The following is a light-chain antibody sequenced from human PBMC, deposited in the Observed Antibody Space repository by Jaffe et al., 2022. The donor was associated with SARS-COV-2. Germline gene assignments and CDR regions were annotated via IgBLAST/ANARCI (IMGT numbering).Light chain of an antibody. CDR2: YDD. V-gene: IGLV1-36*01. J-gene: IGLJ3*02. CDR1: TSNIGDNP. CDR3: AAWDDSLNGWV. Sequence: QSVLTQPPSVSEAPRQRVTISCSGSTSNIGDNPVTWYQQLPGKAPKLLIYYDDLLPSGVSDRFSGFKSGTSASLAISGLQSEDEGDYYCAAWDDSLNGWVFGGGTKLTVL.